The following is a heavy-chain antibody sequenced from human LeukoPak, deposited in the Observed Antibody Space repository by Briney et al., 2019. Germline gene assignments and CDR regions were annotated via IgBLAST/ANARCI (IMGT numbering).Heavy chain of an antibody. CDR1: GFTFSSYW. D-gene: IGHD2-21*01. J-gene: IGHJ4*02. Sequence: PGGSLRLSCAASGFTFSSYWISWVRQAPGKGLEWVANIKQDGSEKYYVDSVKGRFTISRDNAKNSLYLQMNSLRAEDTAVYYCARDGGGNYDYWGQGTLVTVSS. CDR2: IKQDGSEK. V-gene: IGHV3-7*01. CDR3: ARDGGGNYDY.